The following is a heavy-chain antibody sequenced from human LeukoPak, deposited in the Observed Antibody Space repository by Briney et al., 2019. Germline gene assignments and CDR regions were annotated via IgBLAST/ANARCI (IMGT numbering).Heavy chain of an antibody. CDR1: GGTFSGYA. Sequence: SVKVSCKASGGTFSGYAISWVRQAPGQGLEWMGGIIPIFGTANYAQKFQGRVTITADKSTSTAYMELSSLRSEDTAVYYCARSSYCSSTSCYAGRDWFDPWGQGTLVTVSS. J-gene: IGHJ5*02. CDR3: ARSSYCSSTSCYAGRDWFDP. D-gene: IGHD2-2*01. CDR2: IIPIFGTA. V-gene: IGHV1-69*06.